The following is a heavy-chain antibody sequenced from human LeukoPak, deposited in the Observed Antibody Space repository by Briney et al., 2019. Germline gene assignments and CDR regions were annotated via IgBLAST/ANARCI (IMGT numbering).Heavy chain of an antibody. CDR3: AKDRYDSSGWYGDYFDY. Sequence: PGGSLRLSCAASGFTFSSYGMHWVRQAPGKGLEWVAFIWYDGSNKYYADSVKGRFTISRDNSKNTLYLQMNSLRAEDTAVYYCAKDRYDSSGWYGDYFDYWGQGTLVTVSS. CDR1: GFTFSSYG. D-gene: IGHD6-19*01. CDR2: IWYDGSNK. J-gene: IGHJ4*02. V-gene: IGHV3-30*02.